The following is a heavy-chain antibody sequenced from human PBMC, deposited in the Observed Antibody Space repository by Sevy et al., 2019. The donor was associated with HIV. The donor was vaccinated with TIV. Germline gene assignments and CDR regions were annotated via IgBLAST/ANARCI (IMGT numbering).Heavy chain of an antibody. CDR2: ISYDGNYM. J-gene: IGHJ4*02. CDR3: AKDMASEGFDY. D-gene: IGHD3-10*01. CDR1: RFTFSSSG. V-gene: IGHV3-30*18. Sequence: GGSLRLSCAASRFTFSSSGIHWVRQAPGKGLEWVAIISYDGNYMYYADSVKGRFTISRDNSKNTLYLQMNSLRAEDTAVYYCAKDMASEGFDYWGQGTLVTVSS.